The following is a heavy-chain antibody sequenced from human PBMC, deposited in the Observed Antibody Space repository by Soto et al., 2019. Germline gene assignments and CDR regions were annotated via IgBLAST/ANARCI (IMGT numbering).Heavy chain of an antibody. J-gene: IGHJ6*02. CDR1: GFTFSSYA. CDR2: ISYDGSNK. CDR3: AREGDGRPARDYYYGMDV. Sequence: QVQLVESGGGVVQPGRSLRLSCAASGFTFSSYAMHWVRQAPGKGLEWVAVISYDGSNKYYADSVKGRFTISRDNSKNKLYLQMNRLRAEDTALYYFAREGDGRPARDYYYGMDVWGQGTTVTVSS. D-gene: IGHD1-26*01. V-gene: IGHV3-30-3*01.